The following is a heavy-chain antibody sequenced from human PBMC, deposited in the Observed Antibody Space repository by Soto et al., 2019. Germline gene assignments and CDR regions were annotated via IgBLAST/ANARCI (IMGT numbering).Heavy chain of an antibody. J-gene: IGHJ3*02. Sequence: SETLSLTCTVSGGSISNGGYYWSWIRQHPGKGLEWIGSIYYSGSSYYNPSLKSRVIISVDTSKNQFSLNLSSVTAADTAVYYCARRQFNDAFDIWGQGTMVTVSS. CDR1: GGSISNGGYY. CDR2: IYYSGSS. CDR3: ARRQFNDAFDI. V-gene: IGHV4-31*03.